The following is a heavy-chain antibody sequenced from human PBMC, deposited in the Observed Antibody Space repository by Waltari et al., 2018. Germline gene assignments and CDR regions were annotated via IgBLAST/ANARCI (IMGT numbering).Heavy chain of an antibody. CDR2: INLNSGGT. D-gene: IGHD1-26*01. CDR1: GYHFTGSD. CDR3: ARDRRRGSSPGNWFDP. Sequence: QVQLVQSGAEVKKPGASVKVSCKASGYHFTGSDMHWVRQAPGEGLEWMGWINLNSGGTNYAQKFQGRVTMTRDTSISTAYMELSRLRSDDTAVYYCARDRRRGSSPGNWFDPWGQGTLVTVSS. V-gene: IGHV1-2*02. J-gene: IGHJ5*02.